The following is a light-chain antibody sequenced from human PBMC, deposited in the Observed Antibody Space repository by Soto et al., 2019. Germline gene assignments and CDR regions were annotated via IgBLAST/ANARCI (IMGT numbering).Light chain of an antibody. J-gene: IGKJ1*01. V-gene: IGKV1-8*01. CDR2: AAS. CDR1: QGISSS. CDR3: QHYNSYSET. Sequence: ALPMTQSHSSFTESPAARLTITGQASQGISSSLAWYQQKPGKAPKLLIYAASTLQSGVPSRFSGSGSGTDFTLTISSLQSDEFATYYCQHYNSYSETFGQGTKVDIK.